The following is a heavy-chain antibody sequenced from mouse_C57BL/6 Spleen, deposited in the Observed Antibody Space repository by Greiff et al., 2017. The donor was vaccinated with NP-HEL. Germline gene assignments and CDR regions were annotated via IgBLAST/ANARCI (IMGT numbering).Heavy chain of an antibody. J-gene: IGHJ2*01. D-gene: IGHD1-1*01. CDR3: ARGDYYGSSPYLDY. V-gene: IGHV1-82*01. Sequence: VQLQQSGPELVKPGSSVKISCKASGYAFSSSWMNWVKQRPGKGLEWIGRIYPGDGDTNYNGKFKGKATLTADKSSSTAYMQLSSLTSEDSAVYFCARGDYYGSSPYLDYWGQGTTLTVSS. CDR2: IYPGDGDT. CDR1: GYAFSSSW.